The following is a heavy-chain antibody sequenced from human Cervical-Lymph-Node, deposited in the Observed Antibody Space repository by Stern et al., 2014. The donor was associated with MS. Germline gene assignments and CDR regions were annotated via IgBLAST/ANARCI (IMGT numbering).Heavy chain of an antibody. V-gene: IGHV1-2*02. CDR1: GYIFTEYY. J-gene: IGHJ4*01. D-gene: IGHD3-3*01. CDR3: ARGSGTAYDLRGDY. CDR2: INPNSGDT. Sequence: VQLVESGAEAKAPGASMKVSCRASGYIFTEYYLHWVRQAPGQGLERLGWINPNSGDTNYAQNFQGRVTMTRDTSISTAYMELRWLGYADTAVYYCARGSGTAYDLRGDYWGQGTLVTVSS.